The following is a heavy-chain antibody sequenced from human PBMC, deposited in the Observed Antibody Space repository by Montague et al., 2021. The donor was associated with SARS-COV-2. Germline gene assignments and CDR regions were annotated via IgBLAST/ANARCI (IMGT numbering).Heavy chain of an antibody. CDR2: VYFTGGT. Sequence: SETLSLTCTVSGGSVSSGSYYWSWIRQPPGKGLEWIGYVYFTGGTNYNPTLKRRVTISLDTSRNQLSLNFDSVTAADTAVYFCAREKRSSYFSDYWGQGIMVTVSS. V-gene: IGHV4-61*01. CDR1: GGSVSSGSYY. D-gene: IGHD6-6*01. J-gene: IGHJ4*02. CDR3: AREKRSSYFSDY.